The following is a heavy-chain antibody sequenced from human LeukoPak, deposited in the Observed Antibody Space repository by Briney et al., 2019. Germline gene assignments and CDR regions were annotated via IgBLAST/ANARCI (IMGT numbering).Heavy chain of an antibody. CDR3: ARGGDYYDSRS. J-gene: IGHJ4*02. V-gene: IGHV1-69*13. CDR1: GGTFISYA. CDR2: IIPIFGTA. D-gene: IGHD3-22*01. Sequence: GASVKVSCKASGGTFISYAISWVRQAPGQGLEWMGGIIPIFGTANYAQKFQGRVTITADESTSTAYMELSSLRSEDTAVYYCARGGDYYDSRSWGQGTLVTVSS.